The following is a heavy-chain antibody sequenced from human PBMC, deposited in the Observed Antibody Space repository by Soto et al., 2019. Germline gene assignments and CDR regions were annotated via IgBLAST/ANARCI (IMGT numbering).Heavy chain of an antibody. Sequence: SETLSLTCTVSGGSISSYYWSWIRQPPGKGLEWIGYIYYSGSTNYNPSLKSRVTISVDTSKNQFSLKLSSVTAADTAVYYCARIPVAGTRPYNWFDPWRQGTLVTVSS. CDR2: IYYSGST. CDR3: ARIPVAGTRPYNWFDP. D-gene: IGHD6-19*01. J-gene: IGHJ5*02. CDR1: GGSISSYY. V-gene: IGHV4-59*08.